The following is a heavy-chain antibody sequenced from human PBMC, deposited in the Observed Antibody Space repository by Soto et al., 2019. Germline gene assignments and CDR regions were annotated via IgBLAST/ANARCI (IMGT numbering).Heavy chain of an antibody. CDR3: VRDGTKTLRDWFDP. V-gene: IGHV4-4*07. D-gene: IGHD1-1*01. Sequence: SETLSLTCTVSCASISGYYWSWIRKSAGKGLEWIGRIYATGTTDYNPSLKRRVMMSVDTSKKQFSLKLRSVTAADTAVYYCVRDGTKTLRDWFDPWGQGISVTVS. CDR1: CASISGYY. J-gene: IGHJ5*02. CDR2: IYATGTT.